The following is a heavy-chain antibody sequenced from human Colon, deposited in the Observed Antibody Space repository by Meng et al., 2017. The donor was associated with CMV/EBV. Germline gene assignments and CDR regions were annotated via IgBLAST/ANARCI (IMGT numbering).Heavy chain of an antibody. D-gene: IGHD3-10*01. V-gene: IGHV1-2*06. J-gene: IGHJ4*02. Sequence: KASGHTFAGFYMHWVRQAPGQGLEWMGRINPNTGGTMYAQKFQGRVTMTRDKSSSTAYMELTSLRSDDTAVYFCARVFRGFGKSAVDDWGQGTLVTVSS. CDR1: GHTFAGFY. CDR2: INPNTGGT. CDR3: ARVFRGFGKSAVDD.